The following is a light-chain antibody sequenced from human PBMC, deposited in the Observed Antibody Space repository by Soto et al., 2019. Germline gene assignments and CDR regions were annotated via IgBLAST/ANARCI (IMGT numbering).Light chain of an antibody. J-gene: IGKJ1*01. Sequence: DIQMTQSPSTLSASVGDRVIITCRASQGISSNLAWYQQKPGKAPKVLINAASTLQSGVPSRFSGSGSGTEFTLTISSLQPDDFATYYCQQYNSYSWTFGQGTKVDIK. CDR3: QQYNSYSWT. CDR1: QGISSN. V-gene: IGKV1-5*01. CDR2: AAS.